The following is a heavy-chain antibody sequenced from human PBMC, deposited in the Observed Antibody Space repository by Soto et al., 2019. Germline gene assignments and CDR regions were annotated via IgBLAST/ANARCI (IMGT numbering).Heavy chain of an antibody. CDR3: ASRAWDAFDI. J-gene: IGHJ3*02. CDR2: IYYSGST. CDR1: GGSISSGDYY. Sequence: QVQLQESGPGLVKPSHTLSLTCSVSGGSISSGDYYRSWIRQPPGKGLEWIGYIYYSGSTYYNPSLKSRVTISVDTSKNRFSLKLSSVTTADTAVYYCASRAWDAFDIWGQGTMVTVSS. V-gene: IGHV4-30-4*01.